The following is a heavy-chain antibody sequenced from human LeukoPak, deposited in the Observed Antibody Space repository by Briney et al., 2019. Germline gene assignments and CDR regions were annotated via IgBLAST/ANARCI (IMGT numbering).Heavy chain of an antibody. V-gene: IGHV3-23*01. J-gene: IGHJ4*02. D-gene: IGHD4-17*01. Sequence: GGSLRLSCAASGLTFSNFGMSWVRQAPGKGLEWVSGISGSGGITYYADSVRGRFTISRDNSKNTLYLQMNSLGVEDAAVYYCAKGHTDSGTGFDCWGQGTLVTVSS. CDR1: GLTFSNFG. CDR3: AKGHTDSGTGFDC. CDR2: ISGSGGIT.